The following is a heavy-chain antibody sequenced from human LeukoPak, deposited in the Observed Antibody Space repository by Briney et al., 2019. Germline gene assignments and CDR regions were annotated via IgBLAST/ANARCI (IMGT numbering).Heavy chain of an antibody. CDR2: IVVGSGNT. Sequence: SVQVSCKASGFTFTSSAVQWVRQARGQRLEWIGWIVVGSGNTNYAQKFQERVTITRDMSTSTAYMELSSLRSEDTAVYYCAASLYNWNNYYYGMDVWGQGTTVTVSS. V-gene: IGHV1-58*01. D-gene: IGHD1-1*01. CDR1: GFTFTSSA. J-gene: IGHJ6*02. CDR3: AASLYNWNNYYYGMDV.